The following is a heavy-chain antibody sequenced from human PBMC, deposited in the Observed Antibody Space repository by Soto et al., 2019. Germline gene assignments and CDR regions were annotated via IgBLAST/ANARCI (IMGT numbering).Heavy chain of an antibody. CDR2: ISDSSSTI. V-gene: IGHV3-48*04. CDR1: GFTFNSHT. Sequence: EVQLVESGGGLVQPGGSLRLSCVASGFTFNSHTMNWVRQAPGKGLEWLSYISDSSSTIYYADSVKGRFTISRDNAKNSLYLQMNSLRADDTTVYYCAREVGATGYWGQGTLVTVSS. CDR3: AREVGATGY. J-gene: IGHJ4*02. D-gene: IGHD1-26*01.